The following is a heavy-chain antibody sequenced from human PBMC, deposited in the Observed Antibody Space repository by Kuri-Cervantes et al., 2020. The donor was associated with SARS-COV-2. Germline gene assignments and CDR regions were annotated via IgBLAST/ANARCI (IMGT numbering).Heavy chain of an antibody. V-gene: IGHV1-2*02. CDR3: ARPPADYYYMDV. CDR1: GYTLTGCY. Sequence: ASVKVSCKASGYTLTGCYMHWVRQAPGQGLEWVGWSNPNSGGTNYAQKFQGRVTITRDTSISTAYMELSRLRSDDTAVYYCARPPADYYYMDVWGKGTTVTVSS. CDR2: SNPNSGGT. J-gene: IGHJ6*03.